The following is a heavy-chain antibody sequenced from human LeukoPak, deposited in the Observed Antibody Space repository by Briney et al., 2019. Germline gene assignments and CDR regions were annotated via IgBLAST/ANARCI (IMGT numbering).Heavy chain of an antibody. V-gene: IGHV3-23*01. CDR2: ISGSGGST. D-gene: IGHD2-2*01. Sequence: GGSLRLSCAASGFTFSSYAMSWVRQAPGKGLEWVSAISGSGGSTYYADSVKGRFTISRDNSKNTLYLQMNSLRAEDTAVYYCASHLIGYCSSTSCYPPHYWGQGTLVTVSS. CDR1: GFTFSSYA. J-gene: IGHJ4*02. CDR3: ASHLIGYCSSTSCYPPHY.